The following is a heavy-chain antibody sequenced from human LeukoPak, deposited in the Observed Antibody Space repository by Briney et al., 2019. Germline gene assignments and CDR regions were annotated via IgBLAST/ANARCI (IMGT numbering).Heavy chain of an antibody. CDR2: IYYSGST. D-gene: IGHD5-24*01. CDR1: GGSISSYY. CDR3: ARGGWLQFVDH. J-gene: IGHJ4*02. V-gene: IGHV4-59*01. Sequence: SETLSLTCTVSGGSISSYYWSWIRQPPGKGLEWIGYIYYSGSTNYNPSLKSRVTISVDTSKNQFSLKLSSVTAADTAVYYCARGGWLQFVDHWGQGTLVTVSS.